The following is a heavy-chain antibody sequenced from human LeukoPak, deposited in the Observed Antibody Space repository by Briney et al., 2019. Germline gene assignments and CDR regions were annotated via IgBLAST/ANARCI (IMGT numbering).Heavy chain of an antibody. J-gene: IGHJ4*02. CDR2: FFPGDSDT. D-gene: IGHD3-10*01. CDR3: ARRMGSGSSVWIDY. Sequence: GESLKISCKASGYSFITHCIAWLRQMLGKRLEWMGIFFPGDSDTRNSPSFQGHVTISADRSITTAYLQWSSLKVSDTAMYYCARRMGSGSSVWIDYWGQGTQVTVSS. V-gene: IGHV5-51*03. CDR1: GYSFITHC.